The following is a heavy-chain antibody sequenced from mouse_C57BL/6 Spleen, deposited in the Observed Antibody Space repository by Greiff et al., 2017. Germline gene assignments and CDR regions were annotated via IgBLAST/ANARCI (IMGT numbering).Heavy chain of an antibody. CDR1: GYTFTSYW. D-gene: IGHD1-1*02. CDR3: ARWVGYAMDY. J-gene: IGHJ4*01. V-gene: IGHV1-64*01. Sequence: QVQLKQPGAELVKPGASVKLSCKASGYTFTSYWMHWVKQTPGQGLEWIGMIHPNSGSTNYNEKFKSKATLTVDKSSSTAYMQLSSLTSEDSAVDYCARWVGYAMDYWGQGTSVTVSS. CDR2: IHPNSGST.